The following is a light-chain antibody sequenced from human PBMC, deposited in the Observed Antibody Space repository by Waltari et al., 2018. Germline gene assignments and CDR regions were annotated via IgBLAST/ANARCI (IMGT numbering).Light chain of an antibody. V-gene: IGKV3D-15*01. CDR2: GAS. CDR1: QSVSSS. CDR3: QQNSNWWT. J-gene: IGKJ1*01. Sequence: EIVMTQSPATLSLSPGERATLSCRASQSVSSSLAWYQQKPGQAPRLLIYGASSRATGIPDRFSGSGSWTEFTLTISSLEPEDVAVYYCQQNSNWWTFGQGTKVEIK.